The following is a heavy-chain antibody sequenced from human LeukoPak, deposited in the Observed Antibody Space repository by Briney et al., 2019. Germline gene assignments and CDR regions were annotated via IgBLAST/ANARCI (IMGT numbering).Heavy chain of an antibody. V-gene: IGHV4-34*01. D-gene: IGHD6-13*01. CDR3: ASRIAAAGQAY. Sequence: SETLSLTCAVYGGSFSGYYWSWIRQPPGKGLEWIGEINHSGSTNYNPSLKSRVTISVDTSKNQFSLKLSSVTAADTAVYYCASRIAAAGQAYWGQGTLVTVSS. CDR1: GGSFSGYY. J-gene: IGHJ4*02. CDR2: INHSGST.